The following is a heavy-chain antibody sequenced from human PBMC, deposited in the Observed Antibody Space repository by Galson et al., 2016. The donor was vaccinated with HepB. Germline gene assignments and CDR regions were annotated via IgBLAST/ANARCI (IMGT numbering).Heavy chain of an antibody. D-gene: IGHD6-25*01. CDR2: ISGSGANT. V-gene: IGHV3-23*01. Sequence: SLRLSCAASGFTFSNYAMTWVRQAPGKGLEWVSGISGSGANTHYANAVKGRFTISRDNSNNTLYLQVNSLRAEDTALYFCARYSNGWDPFDYWGQGTLVTVAS. CDR3: ARYSNGWDPFDY. J-gene: IGHJ4*02. CDR1: GFTFSNYA.